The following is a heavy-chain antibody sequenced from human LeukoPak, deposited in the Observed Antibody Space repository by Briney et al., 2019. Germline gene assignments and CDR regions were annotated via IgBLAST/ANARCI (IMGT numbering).Heavy chain of an antibody. Sequence: GGSLRLSCAASGFTFSSYWMHWVRQAPGKGLEWVSSISSSSSYIYYADSVKGRFTISRDNAKNSLYLQMNSLRAEDTAVYYCARALTPDIVVVVAACFDYWGQGTLVTVSS. D-gene: IGHD2-15*01. V-gene: IGHV3-21*01. CDR3: ARALTPDIVVVVAACFDY. CDR2: ISSSSSYI. J-gene: IGHJ4*02. CDR1: GFTFSSYW.